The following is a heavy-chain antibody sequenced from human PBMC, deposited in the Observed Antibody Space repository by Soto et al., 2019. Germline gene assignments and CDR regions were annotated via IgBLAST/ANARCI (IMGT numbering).Heavy chain of an antibody. CDR1: GGSVRSDYYY. CDR3: ARESYDDSGYYSRWFDP. Sequence: PSETLSLTCTVSGGSVRSDYYYWSWIRQPPGKGLEWIGYIYYSGCTNYNPSLQSRVTISLDTPKNQFSLKLNSVTAADTAVYYCARESYDDSGYYSRWFDPWGRGAQVTVSS. CDR2: IYYSGCT. V-gene: IGHV4-61*01. D-gene: IGHD3-22*01. J-gene: IGHJ5*02.